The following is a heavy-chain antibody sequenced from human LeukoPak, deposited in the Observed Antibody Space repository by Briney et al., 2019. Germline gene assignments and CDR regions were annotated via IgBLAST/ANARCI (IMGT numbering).Heavy chain of an antibody. J-gene: IGHJ4*02. CDR1: GSTLKLFS. CDR3: ATEGLNAVTGLHY. V-gene: IGHV1-24*01. CDR2: LDPEYGKT. D-gene: IGHD6-19*01. Sequence: ASVKVSCKVSGSTLKLFSMHWVRQAPGKGLVWMGGLDPEYGKTVYPQKFQGRVTMSEDTSTDTAYMDLSSLTSEDTAVYYCATEGLNAVTGLHYWGQGTLVTVSS.